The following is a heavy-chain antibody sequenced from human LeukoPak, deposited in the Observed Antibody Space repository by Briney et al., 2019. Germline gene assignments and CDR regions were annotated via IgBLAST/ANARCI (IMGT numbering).Heavy chain of an antibody. J-gene: IGHJ5*02. CDR2: ISGSGGST. Sequence: GGSLRLSCAASGFTFSSYAMSWVRQAPGKGLEWVSAISGSGGSTYYADSVKGRFTISRDNPKNTLYLQMNSLRAEDTAVYYCAKAGVLLWFGENNWFDPWGQGTLVTVSS. CDR3: AKAGVLLWFGENNWFDP. V-gene: IGHV3-23*01. D-gene: IGHD3-10*01. CDR1: GFTFSSYA.